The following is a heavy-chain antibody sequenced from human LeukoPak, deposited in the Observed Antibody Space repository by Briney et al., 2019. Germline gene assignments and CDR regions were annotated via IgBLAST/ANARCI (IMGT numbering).Heavy chain of an antibody. V-gene: IGHV3-23*01. D-gene: IGHD3-22*01. CDR3: ARGGGYSDSSKVLFDY. Sequence: GGTLRLSCAASGFTFSSYGMSWVRQAPGKGLEWVSAISGSGGSTYYADSVKGRFTISRDNSKNTLYLQMNSLRAEDTAVYYCARGGGYSDSSKVLFDYWGQGTLVTVSS. CDR2: ISGSGGST. J-gene: IGHJ4*02. CDR1: GFTFSSYG.